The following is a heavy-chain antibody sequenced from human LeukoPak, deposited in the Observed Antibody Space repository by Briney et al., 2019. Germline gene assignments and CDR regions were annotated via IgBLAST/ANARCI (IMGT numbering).Heavy chain of an antibody. V-gene: IGHV3-23*01. Sequence: GGSLRLSCAASGFTFSSYAMSWVRQAPGKGLEWVSAISGSGGSTYYADSVKGRFTISRDNSKNTLYLQMNSLRAEDTAVYYCAKKPSDTIFGVVIIPHFDYWGQGTLVTVSS. CDR3: AKKPSDTIFGVVIIPHFDY. CDR1: GFTFSSYA. D-gene: IGHD3-3*01. CDR2: ISGSGGST. J-gene: IGHJ4*02.